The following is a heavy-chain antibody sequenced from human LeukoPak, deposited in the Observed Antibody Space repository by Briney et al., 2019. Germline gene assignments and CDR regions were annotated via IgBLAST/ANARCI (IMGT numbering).Heavy chain of an antibody. Sequence: GGSLRLSCAASGFTFSSYAMHWVRQAPGKGLEWVAVISYDGSNKYYADSVKGRLTISRDNSKNTLYLQMNSLRAEDTAVYYCARRGTSGAFDIWGQGTMVTVSS. V-gene: IGHV3-30-3*01. CDR2: ISYDGSNK. CDR1: GFTFSSYA. J-gene: IGHJ3*02. CDR3: ARRGTSGAFDI. D-gene: IGHD1-26*01.